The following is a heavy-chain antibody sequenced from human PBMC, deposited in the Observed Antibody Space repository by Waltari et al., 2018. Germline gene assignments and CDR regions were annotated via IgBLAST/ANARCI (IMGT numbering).Heavy chain of an antibody. V-gene: IGHV3-23*03. CDR1: GFTFSSYA. CDR3: AKDLAVTTKHVQDY. Sequence: EVQLLESGGGLVQPGGSLRLSCAASGFTFSSYAMSWVRQAPGKGLECVSVIYSGGSTYYADSVKGRFTISRDNSKNTLYLQMNSLRAEDTAVYYCAKDLAVTTKHVQDYWGQGTLVTVSS. CDR2: IYSGGST. J-gene: IGHJ4*02. D-gene: IGHD4-4*01.